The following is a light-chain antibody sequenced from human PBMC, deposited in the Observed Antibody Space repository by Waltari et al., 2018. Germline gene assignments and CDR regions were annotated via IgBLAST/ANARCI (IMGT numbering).Light chain of an antibody. V-gene: IGLV1-44*01. J-gene: IGLJ3*02. CDR2: SNN. CDR1: SSNTGSNT. Sequence: QSVLTQPPSASGTPGQRVPISCSGSSSNTGSNTVNWYQQLPGTAPKLLIYSNNQRPSGVPGRFSGSKSGTSASLAISGLQSEDEADYYCAAWDDSLSWVFGGGTKLTVL. CDR3: AAWDDSLSWV.